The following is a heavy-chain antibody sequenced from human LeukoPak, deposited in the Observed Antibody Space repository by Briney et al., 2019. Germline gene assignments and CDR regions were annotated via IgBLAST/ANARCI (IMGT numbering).Heavy chain of an antibody. CDR2: IKRDGSGK. J-gene: IGHJ6*02. V-gene: IGHV3-7*03. CDR3: ARVVGGSGSYYKDYYGMDV. CDR1: GFTFSSYW. Sequence: AGGSLRLSCAASGFTFSSYWMSWVRQAPGKGLEWVANIKRDGSGKYYVDSVKGRFTISRDNAKNSLYLQMNSLRAEDTAVYYCARVVGGSGSYYKDYYGMDVWGQGTTVTVSS. D-gene: IGHD3-10*01.